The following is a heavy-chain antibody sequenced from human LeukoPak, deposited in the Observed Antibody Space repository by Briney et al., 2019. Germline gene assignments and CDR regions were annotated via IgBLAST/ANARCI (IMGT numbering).Heavy chain of an antibody. D-gene: IGHD6-19*01. Sequence: ASVKVSCKASGYTFTGYYMHWVRQAPGQGLEWMGWINPNSGGTNYAQKFQGRVTMTRDTSISTVYMELSRLRSDDTAVYYCARFVAGTFAAFDIWGQGTMVTVSS. V-gene: IGHV1-2*02. J-gene: IGHJ3*02. CDR3: ARFVAGTFAAFDI. CDR1: GYTFTGYY. CDR2: INPNSGGT.